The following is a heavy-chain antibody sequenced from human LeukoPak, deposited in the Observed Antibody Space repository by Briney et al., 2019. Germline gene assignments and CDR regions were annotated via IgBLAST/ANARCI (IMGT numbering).Heavy chain of an antibody. CDR1: GGSFSGYY. Sequence: SETLSLTCAGYGGSFSGYYWSWIRQPPGKGLEWIGEINHSGSTNYNPSLKSRVTISVDTSKNQFSLKLSSVTAADTAVYYCARGVGATFGNWGQGTLVTVSS. J-gene: IGHJ4*02. CDR2: INHSGST. CDR3: ARGVGATFGN. V-gene: IGHV4-34*01. D-gene: IGHD1-26*01.